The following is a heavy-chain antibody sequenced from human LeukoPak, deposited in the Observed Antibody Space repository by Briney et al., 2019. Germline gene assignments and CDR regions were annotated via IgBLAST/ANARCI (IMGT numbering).Heavy chain of an antibody. Sequence: GGSLRLSCAASGFTFSSYWMHWVRQAPGKGLVLVSRINSDGSSTSYADSVKGRFTISRDNAKNTLYLQMNSLRAEDTAVYYCVRGSGSYYNFDYWGQGTLVTVSS. D-gene: IGHD3-10*01. CDR3: VRGSGSYYNFDY. J-gene: IGHJ4*02. CDR1: GFTFSSYW. V-gene: IGHV3-74*01. CDR2: INSDGSST.